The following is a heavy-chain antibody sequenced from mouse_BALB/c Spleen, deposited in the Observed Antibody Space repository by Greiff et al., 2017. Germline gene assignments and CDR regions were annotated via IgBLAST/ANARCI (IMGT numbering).Heavy chain of an antibody. V-gene: IGHV5-17*02. CDR3: ARTWTSAMDD. J-gene: IGHJ4*01. Sequence: DVMLVESGGGLVQPGGSRKLSCAASGFTFSSFGMHWVRQAPEKGLEWVAYISSGSSTIYYAETVKGRFTISRDNTKNTLFLQMTSLRSEDTAMYYCARTWTSAMDDWGQGTSVTVSS. CDR1: GFTFSSFG. CDR2: ISSGSSTI.